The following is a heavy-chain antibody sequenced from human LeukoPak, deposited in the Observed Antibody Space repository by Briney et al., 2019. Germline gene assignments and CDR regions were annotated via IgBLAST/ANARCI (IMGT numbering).Heavy chain of an antibody. J-gene: IGHJ4*02. D-gene: IGHD6-13*01. Sequence: ASVKVSCKASGYTFTGYYMHWVRQAPGQGLEWMGWINPNSGGTNYAQKFQGRVTMTRDTSISTAYMELSRLRSDDTAVYYCARDTSLAAAPDYWGQGTLVTVSA. CDR2: INPNSGGT. CDR1: GYTFTGYY. CDR3: ARDTSLAAAPDY. V-gene: IGHV1-2*02.